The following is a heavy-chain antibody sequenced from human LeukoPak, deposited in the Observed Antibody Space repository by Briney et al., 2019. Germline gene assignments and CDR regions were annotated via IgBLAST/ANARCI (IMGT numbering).Heavy chain of an antibody. V-gene: IGHV5-10-1*01. CDR1: GYSFTSYW. CDR3: ARSGSAYGSGSYYRENLIDY. Sequence: GESLKISCKGSGYSFTSYWISWVRQMPWKGLEWMGRIDPSDSYTNYSPSFQGHVTISADKSISTAYLQWSSLKASDTAMYYCARSGSAYGSGSYYRENLIDYWGQGTLVTVSS. J-gene: IGHJ4*02. CDR2: IDPSDSYT. D-gene: IGHD3-10*01.